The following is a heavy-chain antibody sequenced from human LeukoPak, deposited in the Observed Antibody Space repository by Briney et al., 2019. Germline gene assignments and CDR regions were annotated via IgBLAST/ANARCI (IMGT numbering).Heavy chain of an antibody. CDR3: ARIGYCSGGSCSSRFDP. Sequence: PSETLSLTCNVSGGSISSGGYYWSWIRQHPGKGLEWIGYIYYSGSTYHNPSLKSRVSISVDTSKNQFSLKLSSVTAADTAVYYCARIGYCSGGSCSSRFDPWGQGTLVTVSS. CDR2: IYYSGST. D-gene: IGHD2-15*01. J-gene: IGHJ5*02. V-gene: IGHV4-31*03. CDR1: GGSISSGGYY.